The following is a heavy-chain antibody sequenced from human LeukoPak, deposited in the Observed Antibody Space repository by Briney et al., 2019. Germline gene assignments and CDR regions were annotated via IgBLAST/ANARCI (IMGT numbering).Heavy chain of an antibody. Sequence: GGSLRLSCAASGFTFSSYAMSWVRQAPEKGLEWVSAISGSGGSTYYADSVKGRFTISRDNSKNTLYLQMNSLRAEDTAVYYCAKALRVTIFGVVTHFDYWGQGTLVTVSS. J-gene: IGHJ4*02. D-gene: IGHD3-3*01. V-gene: IGHV3-23*01. CDR3: AKALRVTIFGVVTHFDY. CDR2: ISGSGGST. CDR1: GFTFSSYA.